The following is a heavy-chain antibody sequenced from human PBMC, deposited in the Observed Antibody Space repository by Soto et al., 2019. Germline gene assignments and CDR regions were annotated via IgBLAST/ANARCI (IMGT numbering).Heavy chain of an antibody. CDR2: IKSKTDGGTT. Sequence: EVQLVESGGGLVKPGGSLRLSCAASGFTFSNAWMSWVRQAPGKGLEWVGRIKSKTDGGTTDYAAPVKGRFTISRDDSKNTLYLQMNSLKTEDTAVYYCTTGRPFYYYSTLYYFDYWGQGTLVTVSS. V-gene: IGHV3-15*01. D-gene: IGHD3-22*01. CDR3: TTGRPFYYYSTLYYFDY. CDR1: GFTFSNAW. J-gene: IGHJ4*02.